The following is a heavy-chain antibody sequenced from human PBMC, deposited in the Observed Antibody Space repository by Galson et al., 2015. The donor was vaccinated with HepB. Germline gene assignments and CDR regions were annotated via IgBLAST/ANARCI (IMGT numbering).Heavy chain of an antibody. V-gene: IGHV1-18*04. J-gene: IGHJ3*02. Sequence: SVKVSCKASGYTFIDYYMHWVRQAPGQGLEWMGWISARNGNTNYAQKLQGRVTMTTDTSTNTAYMELRSLRSDDTALYYCARVLLGPTTAFDIWGQGTMVTVSS. CDR1: GYTFIDYY. CDR2: ISARNGNT. CDR3: ARVLLGPTTAFDI. D-gene: IGHD1-26*01.